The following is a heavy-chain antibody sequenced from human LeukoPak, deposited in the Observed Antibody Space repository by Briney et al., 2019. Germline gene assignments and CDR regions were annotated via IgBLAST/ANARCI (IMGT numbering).Heavy chain of an antibody. CDR2: ISYSGST. CDR3: ARTFDN. V-gene: IGHV4-61*01. Sequence: SETLSLTCTVSGDSVSSGTYYWSWVRQPPGKGLEWIGFISYSGSTNYNPSLKSRITISVDMSKNQFSLKVRSVTAADTAVYYCARTFDNWGQGTKVTVSS. J-gene: IGHJ3*02. CDR1: GDSVSSGTYY.